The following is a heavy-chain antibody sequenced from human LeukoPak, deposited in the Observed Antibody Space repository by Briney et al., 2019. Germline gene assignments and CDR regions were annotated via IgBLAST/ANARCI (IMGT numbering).Heavy chain of an antibody. CDR2: ISSSSSYI. D-gene: IGHD6-19*01. CDR1: GFTFSSYS. J-gene: IGHJ4*02. CDR3: ARGGSGWSHPGGY. Sequence: GGSLRLSCAASGFTFSSYSMNWVRQAPGKGLEWVSSISSSSSYIYCADSVKGRFTISRDNAKNSLYLQMNSLRAEDTAVYYCARGGSGWSHPGGYWGQGTLVTVSS. V-gene: IGHV3-21*01.